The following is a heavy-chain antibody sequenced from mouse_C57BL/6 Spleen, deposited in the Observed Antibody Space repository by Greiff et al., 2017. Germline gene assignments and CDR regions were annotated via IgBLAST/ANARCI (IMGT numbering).Heavy chain of an antibody. Sequence: EVMLVESGPGLAKPSQTLSLTCSVTGYSITSDYWNWIRKFPGNKLEYMGYISYSGSTYYNPSLKSRISITRDTSKNQYYLQLNSVTTEDTATYYCARTYDYDGDYYAMDYWGQGTSVTVSS. CDR3: ARTYDYDGDYYAMDY. CDR2: ISYSGST. CDR1: GYSITSDY. V-gene: IGHV3-8*01. J-gene: IGHJ4*01. D-gene: IGHD2-4*01.